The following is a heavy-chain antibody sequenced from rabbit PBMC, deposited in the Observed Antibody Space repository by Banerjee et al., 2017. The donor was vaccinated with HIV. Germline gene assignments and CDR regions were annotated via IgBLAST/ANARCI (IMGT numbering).Heavy chain of an antibody. D-gene: IGHD1-1*01. CDR3: ARDPHGTNSAAYPSNL. Sequence: QSLEESGGGLVKPGASLTLTCTASGFSFSSGYYMCWVRQAPGKGLELIACIGSTSGNTWYASWANGRFTISKASSTTVTLQMTSLTAADTATYFCARDPHGTNSAAYPSNLWGQGTLVTVS. CDR1: GFSFSSGYY. CDR2: IGSTSGNT. J-gene: IGHJ4*01. V-gene: IGHV1S40*01.